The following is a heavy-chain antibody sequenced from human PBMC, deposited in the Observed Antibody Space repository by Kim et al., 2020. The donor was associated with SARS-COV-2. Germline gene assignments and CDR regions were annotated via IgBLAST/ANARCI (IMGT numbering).Heavy chain of an antibody. CDR1: GDTFNNYA. V-gene: IGHV1-69*04. Sequence: SVKVSCKASGDTFNNYAINWVRQAPGQGLEWMGRIIPLLGVVNYSQRVQGRVTITADKSTSTAYMELTNVRSEDTAVFYCVRDRGAGAVKYYGIDVWGQGTTFTVSS. J-gene: IGHJ6*02. CDR2: IIPLLGVV. CDR3: VRDRGAGAVKYYGIDV.